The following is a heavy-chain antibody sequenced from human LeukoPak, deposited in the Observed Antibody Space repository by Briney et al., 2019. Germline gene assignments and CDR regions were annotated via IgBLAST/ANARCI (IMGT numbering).Heavy chain of an antibody. CDR2: INWNGGST. V-gene: IGHV3-20*04. J-gene: IGHJ4*02. D-gene: IGHD3-3*01. CDR1: GFTFDDYG. Sequence: GGSLRLSCAASGFTFDDYGMSWVRQAPGKGLEWVSGINWNGGSTGYADSVKGRFTISRDNAKNSLYLQMSSLRAEDTALYYCARSGGKSSYYDFWSGSQYYFDYWGQGTLVTVSS. CDR3: ARSGGKSSYYDFWSGSQYYFDY.